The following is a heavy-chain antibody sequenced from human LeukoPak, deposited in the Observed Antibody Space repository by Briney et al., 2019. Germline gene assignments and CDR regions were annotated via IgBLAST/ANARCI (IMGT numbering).Heavy chain of an antibody. CDR2: IGGDSGGI. CDR3: AKSRAPTADPDAFDI. V-gene: IGHV3-23*01. Sequence: GGSLRLSCAASGFTFSSYAMIWVRQAPGKGLEWVSAIGGDSGGIQWADSVKGRFTISRDNSKNTLYLQMNNVRPEDTALYYCAKSRAPTADPDAFDIWGQGTLVTVSS. J-gene: IGHJ3*02. D-gene: IGHD1-14*01. CDR1: GFTFSSYA.